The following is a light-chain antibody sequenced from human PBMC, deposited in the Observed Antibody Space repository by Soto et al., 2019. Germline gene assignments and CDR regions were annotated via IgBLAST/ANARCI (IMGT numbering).Light chain of an antibody. J-gene: IGKJ2*03. CDR2: KAS. CDR1: QTISNC. V-gene: IGKV1-5*03. Sequence: DIQMTQSPSTLSASVGDRVTITCRASQTISNCLAWYQQKPGHAPKLLVYKASTLESGVPSRFRGSGSATEFTLTISSLQPDDLATYYCQQYNHYSSYSFGQGTKVEIK. CDR3: QQYNHYSSYS.